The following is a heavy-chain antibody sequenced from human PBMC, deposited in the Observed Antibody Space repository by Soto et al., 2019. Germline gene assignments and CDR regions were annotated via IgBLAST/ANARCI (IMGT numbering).Heavy chain of an antibody. Sequence: GGSLRLSCAASGFTFSSYGMHWVRQAPGKGLEWVAVIWYDGSNKYYADSVKGQFTISRDNSKNTLYLQMNSLRAEDTAVYYCARDPPVGATAPYYYYGMDVWGQGTTVTVSS. CDR1: GFTFSSYG. CDR2: IWYDGSNK. D-gene: IGHD1-26*01. V-gene: IGHV3-33*01. CDR3: ARDPPVGATAPYYYYGMDV. J-gene: IGHJ6*02.